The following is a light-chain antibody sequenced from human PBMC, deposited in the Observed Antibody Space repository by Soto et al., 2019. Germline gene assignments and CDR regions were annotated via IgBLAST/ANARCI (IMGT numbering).Light chain of an antibody. CDR1: SSDVGGYNY. J-gene: IGLJ3*02. CDR3: RSYTSSSTLV. V-gene: IGLV2-14*01. CDR2: EVS. Sequence: QSVLTQPASVSGSPGQSITISCTGTSSDVGGYNYVSWYQQHPRKAPKLMIYEVSNRHSGVSNRFSGSKSGNTASLTISGRQAEDEADYYCRSYTSSSTLVFGGGTKLPVL.